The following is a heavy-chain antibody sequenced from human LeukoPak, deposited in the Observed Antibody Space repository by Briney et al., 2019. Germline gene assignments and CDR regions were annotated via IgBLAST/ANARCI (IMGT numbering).Heavy chain of an antibody. CDR2: INPNSGGA. Sequence: ASVKVSCKASGYIFTGYYMHWVRQAPGQGLEWMGRINPNSGGANYAQKFQGRVAMTRDMSTSTAYMELSRLGSDDTAVYYCARGSDYGDSPGLNWGQGTLVTVSS. D-gene: IGHD4-17*01. CDR1: GYIFTGYY. J-gene: IGHJ4*02. CDR3: ARGSDYGDSPGLN. V-gene: IGHV1-2*06.